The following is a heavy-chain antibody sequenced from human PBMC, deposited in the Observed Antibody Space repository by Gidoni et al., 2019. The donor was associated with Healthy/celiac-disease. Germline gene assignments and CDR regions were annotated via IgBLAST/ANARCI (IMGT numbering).Heavy chain of an antibody. Sequence: EVQLVESGGGLVKPGGSLRLSCAASGFTFSNAWMSWVRQAPGKGLEWVGRIKSKTDGGTTDYAAPVKGRFTISRDDSKNTLYLQMNSLKTEDTAVYYCTTDSGYAYYYYYYYMDVWGKGTTVTVSS. D-gene: IGHD5-12*01. CDR3: TTDSGYAYYYYYYYMDV. CDR1: GFTFSNAW. V-gene: IGHV3-15*01. CDR2: IKSKTDGGTT. J-gene: IGHJ6*03.